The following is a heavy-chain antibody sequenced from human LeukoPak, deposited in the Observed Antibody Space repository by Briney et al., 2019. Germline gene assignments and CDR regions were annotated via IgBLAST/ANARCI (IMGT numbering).Heavy chain of an antibody. Sequence: QTGGSLRLSCAASGFTFSSYDMSWVRQAPGKGLEWVSAISGSGDRTYYADSVKGRFTISRDNSKNTLYLQMNSLRAEDTAVYYCARDGEDYDSSGYYFIRAFDIWGQGTMVTVSS. CDR1: GFTFSSYD. CDR2: ISGSGDRT. D-gene: IGHD3-22*01. J-gene: IGHJ3*02. CDR3: ARDGEDYDSSGYYFIRAFDI. V-gene: IGHV3-23*01.